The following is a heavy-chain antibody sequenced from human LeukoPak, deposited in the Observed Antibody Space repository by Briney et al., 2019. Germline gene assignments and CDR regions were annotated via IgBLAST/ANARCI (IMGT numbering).Heavy chain of an antibody. CDR1: GFGFSGYG. CDR2: IGYNGRNI. Sequence: GGSLRLSCAASGFGFSGYGMHWARQAPGKGLEWVAFIGYNGRNIKYADSVKGRFTISRDNSKNILYLQMNSLTAGDTAMYYCVYAPWLDGDNYYHFDYWGQGTLVTVSS. J-gene: IGHJ4*02. D-gene: IGHD5-24*01. CDR3: VYAPWLDGDNYYHFDY. V-gene: IGHV3-30*02.